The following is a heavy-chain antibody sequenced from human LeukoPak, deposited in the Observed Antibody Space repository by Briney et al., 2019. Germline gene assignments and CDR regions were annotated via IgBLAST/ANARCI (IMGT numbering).Heavy chain of an antibody. CDR3: AGPYIPRFTY. Sequence: SETLSLTCIVSGGSLINYFWSCIRRPPGKGRECIGYVYYSGKTNYNASLKCRVTISAAVSKPQFSLIFNSVTAAARAVYYCAGPYIPRFTYWGQGALVTVSS. J-gene: IGHJ4*02. D-gene: IGHD2-2*02. CDR1: GGSLINYF. V-gene: IGHV4-59*08. CDR2: VYYSGKT.